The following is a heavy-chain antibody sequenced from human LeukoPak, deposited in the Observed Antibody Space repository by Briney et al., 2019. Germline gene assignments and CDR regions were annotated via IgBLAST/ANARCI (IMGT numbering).Heavy chain of an antibody. CDR1: GYTFTGYY. CDR3: AGDRTVTTVYYYYYYYMDV. CDR2: INPNSGGT. V-gene: IGHV1-2*02. J-gene: IGHJ6*03. Sequence: ASVKVSCKASGYTFTGYYMHWVRQAPGQGLEWMGWINPNSGGTNYAQKFQGRVTMTRDTSISTAYMELSRLRSDDTAVYYCAGDRTVTTVYYYYYYYMDVWGKGTTVTVSS. D-gene: IGHD4-17*01.